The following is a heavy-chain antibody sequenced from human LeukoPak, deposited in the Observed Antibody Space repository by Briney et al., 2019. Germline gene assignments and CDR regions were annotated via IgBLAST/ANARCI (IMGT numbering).Heavy chain of an antibody. D-gene: IGHD3-3*01. Sequence: SETLSLTCTVSGGSISSYYWSWIRQPPGKGLEWIGYIYYSGSTNYNPSLKSRVTISVDTSKNQFSLKLSSVTAADTAVYYCARGPYDFWSGYWFGSSWEGWYFDYWGQGTLVTVSS. CDR1: GGSISSYY. CDR2: IYYSGST. CDR3: ARGPYDFWSGYWFGSSWEGWYFDY. J-gene: IGHJ4*02. V-gene: IGHV4-59*01.